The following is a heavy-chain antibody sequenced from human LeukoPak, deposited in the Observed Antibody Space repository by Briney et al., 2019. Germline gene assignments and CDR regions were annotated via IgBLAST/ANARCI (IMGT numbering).Heavy chain of an antibody. CDR2: INKIGSKK. D-gene: IGHD2-2*01. CDR1: GFAFSSSW. CDR3: ARRAPGYCITTSCPDTYYYYYYMDV. J-gene: IGHJ6*03. V-gene: IGHV3-7*01. Sequence: GGSLRLSCAASGFAFSSSWMSWVRQAPGKGLEGGANINKIGSKKNYVDSLKGRFTVSRDNAKNSVYLQMNNLRAEDTAVYYCARRAPGYCITTSCPDTYYYYYYMDVWGKGTTVTVSS.